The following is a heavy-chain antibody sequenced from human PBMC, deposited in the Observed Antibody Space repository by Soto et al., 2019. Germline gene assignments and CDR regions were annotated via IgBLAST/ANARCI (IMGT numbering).Heavy chain of an antibody. CDR3: AKAVKAVAGINYYYYMDV. J-gene: IGHJ6*03. Sequence: SETLSLTCAVYGGSFSGYYWSWIRQPPGKGLEWIGEINHSGSTNYNPSLKSRATISVDTSKNQFSLKLSSVTAADTAVYYCAKAVKAVAGINYYYYMDVWGKGTTVTVSS. CDR2: INHSGST. D-gene: IGHD6-19*01. V-gene: IGHV4-34*01. CDR1: GGSFSGYY.